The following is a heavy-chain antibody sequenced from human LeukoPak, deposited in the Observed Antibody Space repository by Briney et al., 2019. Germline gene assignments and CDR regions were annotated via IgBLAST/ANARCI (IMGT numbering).Heavy chain of an antibody. Sequence: PSETLSLTCTVSGDSINYYYWRWIRQSPGKGLEWIGYVYYNGSAKYNPSLKSRVTISVDMSKNQFSLKVSSVTAADTAIYYCARKGGHFDYWGQGTLVTVSS. J-gene: IGHJ4*02. V-gene: IGHV4-59*01. D-gene: IGHD2-15*01. CDR2: VYYNGSA. CDR3: ARKGGHFDY. CDR1: GDSINYYY.